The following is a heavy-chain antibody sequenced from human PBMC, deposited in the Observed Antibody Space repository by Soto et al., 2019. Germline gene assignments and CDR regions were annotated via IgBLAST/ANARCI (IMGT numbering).Heavy chain of an antibody. D-gene: IGHD1-20*01. CDR2: ISANNGNT. CDR3: ARVPRITGISTLRWFDP. Sequence: ASVKVSCKASGYTFINYYIHWVRQAPGQGLEWMGGISANNGNTNYAQKLQGRVTMTTDTSTSTAYMELRSLRSDDTAVYYCARVPRITGISTLRWFDPWGQGTLVTVSS. J-gene: IGHJ5*02. CDR1: GYTFINYY. V-gene: IGHV1-18*04.